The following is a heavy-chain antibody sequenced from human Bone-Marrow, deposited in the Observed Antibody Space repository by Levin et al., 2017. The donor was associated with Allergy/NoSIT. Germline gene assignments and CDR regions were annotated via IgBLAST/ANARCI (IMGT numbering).Heavy chain of an antibody. D-gene: IGHD3/OR15-3a*01. CDR1: DGSIRSDDYF. CDR3: ARAGVDDLVDFWNFQTRFDS. J-gene: IGHJ4*02. CDR2: IYYTGST. Sequence: ASETLSLTCTVSDGSIRSDDYFWSWIRQSPGKGLEWIGNIYYTGSTYYNPSLKSRVTISVDTSENQFSLKVASVTAADTAVYYCARAGVDDLVDFWNFQTRFDSWGQGTLVTVSS. V-gene: IGHV4-30-4*01.